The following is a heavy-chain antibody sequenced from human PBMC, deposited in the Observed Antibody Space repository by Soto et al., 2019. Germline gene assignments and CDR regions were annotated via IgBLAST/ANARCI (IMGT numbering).Heavy chain of an antibody. D-gene: IGHD3-9*01. CDR2: IWYDGSNK. J-gene: IGHJ4*02. Sequence: GGSLRLSCAASGFTFSSYAMSWVRQAPGKGLEWVAVIWYDGSNKYYADSVKGRFTISRDNSKNTLYLQMNSLRAEDTAVYYCARDLKYDILTGYYRDTASFDYWGQGTLVTVSS. CDR3: ARDLKYDILTGYYRDTASFDY. V-gene: IGHV3-33*08. CDR1: GFTFSSYA.